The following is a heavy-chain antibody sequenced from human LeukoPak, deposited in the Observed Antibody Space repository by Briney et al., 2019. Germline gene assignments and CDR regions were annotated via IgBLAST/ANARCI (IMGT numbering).Heavy chain of an antibody. D-gene: IGHD3-22*01. CDR2: ISYDGSNK. V-gene: IGHV3-30-3*01. Sequence: GGSLRLSCAASGFTFSSYAMHWVRQAPGKGLEWVAVISYDGSNKYYADSVKGRFTISRDNSKNTLYLQMNSLRAEDTAVYYCARGPHPYYYDSSGYSDYWGQGTLVTVSS. CDR1: GFTFSSYA. J-gene: IGHJ4*02. CDR3: ARGPHPYYYDSSGYSDY.